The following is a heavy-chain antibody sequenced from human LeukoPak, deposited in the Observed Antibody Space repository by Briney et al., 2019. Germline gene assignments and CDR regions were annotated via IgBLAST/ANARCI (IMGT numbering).Heavy chain of an antibody. CDR3: ARDGGSGYSYGYYYYYYGMDV. CDR2: ISYDGNNK. D-gene: IGHD5-18*01. CDR1: GFTFSSYA. Sequence: GGSLRLSCAASGFTFSSYAMHWVRQAPGKGLEWVAVISYDGNNKYYADSVKGRFTISRVNSKNTLYLQMSSLRAEDTAVYYCARDGGSGYSYGYYYYYYGMDVWGQGTTVTVSS. V-gene: IGHV3-30-3*01. J-gene: IGHJ6*02.